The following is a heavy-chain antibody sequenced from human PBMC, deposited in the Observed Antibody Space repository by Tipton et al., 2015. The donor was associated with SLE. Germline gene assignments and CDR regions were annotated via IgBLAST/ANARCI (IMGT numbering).Heavy chain of an antibody. CDR2: IYSGGTT. CDR1: GITVSDNY. V-gene: IGHV3-66*02. J-gene: IGHJ5*02. Sequence: GSLRLSCAASGITVSDNYMNWVRQAPGKGLEWVSVIYSGGTTYYADSARGRFTISRDNSQNTVFLQMNSLTTDDTAVYYCARDLGSSAFDPWGQGTLVTVSS. CDR3: ARDLGSSAFDP. D-gene: IGHD1-26*01.